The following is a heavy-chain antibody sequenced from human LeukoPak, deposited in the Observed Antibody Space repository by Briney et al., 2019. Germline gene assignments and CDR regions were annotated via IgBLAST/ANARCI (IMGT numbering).Heavy chain of an antibody. Sequence: GGSLRLSCAASGFTFANSWMAWVRQAPGKGLEWVANIKQDGSTKHYADSLKGRFTISRDNPKNSLFLQMNNLRADDTAIYYCTRDTIGSLDYWGQGVLVTVAS. D-gene: IGHD1-26*01. V-gene: IGHV3-7*01. CDR2: IKQDGSTK. CDR1: GFTFANSW. CDR3: TRDTIGSLDY. J-gene: IGHJ4*02.